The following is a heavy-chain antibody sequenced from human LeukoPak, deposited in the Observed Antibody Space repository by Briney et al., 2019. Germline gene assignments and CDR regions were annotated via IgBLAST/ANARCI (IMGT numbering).Heavy chain of an antibody. V-gene: IGHV3-30*04. D-gene: IGHD6-19*01. Sequence: GRSLRLSCAASGFTFSSYAMHWVRQAPGKGLEWMAVISYDGSNKYYADSVKGRFTISRDNSKNTLYLQMNSLRAEDTAVYYCARDIAVAGGFDYWGQGTLVTVSS. CDR2: ISYDGSNK. CDR1: GFTFSSYA. J-gene: IGHJ4*02. CDR3: ARDIAVAGGFDY.